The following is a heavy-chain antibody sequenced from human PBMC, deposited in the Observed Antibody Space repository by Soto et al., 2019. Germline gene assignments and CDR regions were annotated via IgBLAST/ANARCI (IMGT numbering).Heavy chain of an antibody. CDR2: INHSGST. Sequence: SATLSLTCAVYGGSFSGYYWSWIRQPPGKGLDWIGEINHSGSTNYNPSLKSRVTISVDTSKNQFSLKLSSVTAADTAVYYCARGARYNWNYGSRRPATLDYWGQGTLVTVSS. CDR1: GGSFSGYY. V-gene: IGHV4-34*01. J-gene: IGHJ4*02. D-gene: IGHD1-7*01. CDR3: ARGARYNWNYGSRRPATLDY.